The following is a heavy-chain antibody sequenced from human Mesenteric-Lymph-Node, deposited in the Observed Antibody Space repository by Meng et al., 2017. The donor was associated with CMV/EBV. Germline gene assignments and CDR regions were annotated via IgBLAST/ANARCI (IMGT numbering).Heavy chain of an antibody. CDR3: ARDLKVADYDFWSGAMDV. Sequence: GGSLRLSCAASGFTFSRSAMYWVRQAPGKGLEWVAFISYDGSSEYYADSVRGRFTVSRDSSKNTLYLQMNSLRAADTAMYYCARDLKVADYDFWSGAMDVWGQGTTVTVSS. CDR2: ISYDGSSE. J-gene: IGHJ6*02. V-gene: IGHV3-30-3*01. CDR1: GFTFSRSA. D-gene: IGHD3-3*01.